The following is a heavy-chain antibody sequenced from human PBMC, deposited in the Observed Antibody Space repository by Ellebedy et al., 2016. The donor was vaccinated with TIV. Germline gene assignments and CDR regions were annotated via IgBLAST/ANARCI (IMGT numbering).Heavy chain of an antibody. CDR1: GFTFSSYA. V-gene: IGHV3-30-3*01. CDR3: ARGSPRPYGDYDYYYYGMDV. J-gene: IGHJ6*02. Sequence: GESLKISCAASGFTFSSYAMHWVRQAPGKGQEWVEVIPYDGSNKYYADSVKGRFTISRDNSKNTLYLQMNSLRAEDTAVYYWARGSPRPYGDYDYYYYGMDVWGQGTTVTVSS. D-gene: IGHD4-17*01. CDR2: IPYDGSNK.